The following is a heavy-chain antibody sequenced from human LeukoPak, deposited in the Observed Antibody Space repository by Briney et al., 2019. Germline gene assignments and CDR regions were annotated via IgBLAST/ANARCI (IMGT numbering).Heavy chain of an antibody. CDR2: IYYSGDT. Sequence: SETLSLTCTVSDGAIAGYSWSWIRQAPGKGLEWIGYIYYSGDTNYNPSLQSRVTVSVDTSENQFSLRLTSVSAADTAVYYCARGSYYDFWSGYYYYFDYWGQGTLVTVSS. CDR1: DGAIAGYS. V-gene: IGHV4-59*01. CDR3: ARGSYYDFWSGYYYYFDY. J-gene: IGHJ4*02. D-gene: IGHD3-3*01.